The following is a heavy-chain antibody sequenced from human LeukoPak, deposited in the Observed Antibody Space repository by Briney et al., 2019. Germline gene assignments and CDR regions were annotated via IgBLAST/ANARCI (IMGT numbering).Heavy chain of an antibody. V-gene: IGHV3-48*01. J-gene: IGHJ4*02. D-gene: IGHD2-2*01. CDR3: VRALGYCSSTSCYGDFDY. Sequence: GGSLRLSCAASGFTFSSYSMNWVRQAPGKGLEWVSYISTSSNTIYYADSVKGRFTISRDNAKNSLYLQMNSLRAEDTAVYYCVRALGYCSSTSCYGDFDYWGQGTLVTVSS. CDR1: GFTFSSYS. CDR2: ISTSSNTI.